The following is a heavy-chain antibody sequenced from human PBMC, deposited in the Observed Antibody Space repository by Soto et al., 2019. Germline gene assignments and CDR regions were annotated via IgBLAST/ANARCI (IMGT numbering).Heavy chain of an antibody. D-gene: IGHD6-19*01. CDR1: GYTFTSYA. Sequence: EASVKVSCKASGYTFTSYAMHWVRQAPGQRLEWMGWINAGNGNTKYSQKFQGRVTITRDTSASTAYMELSSLRSEDAAVYYCARKHVAGPFDYWGQGTLVTVSS. CDR2: INAGNGNT. CDR3: ARKHVAGPFDY. V-gene: IGHV1-3*01. J-gene: IGHJ4*02.